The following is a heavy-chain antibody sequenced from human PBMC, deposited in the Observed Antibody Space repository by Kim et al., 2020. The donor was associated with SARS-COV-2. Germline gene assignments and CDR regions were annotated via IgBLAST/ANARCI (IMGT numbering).Heavy chain of an antibody. CDR1: GGSISSGGYY. J-gene: IGHJ2*01. CDR3: ARDRSPTLRYFDWKQYWYFVL. Sequence: SETLSLTCTVSGGSISSGGYYWSWIRQHPGKGLEWFGYIYYSGSTYYNPSRQSRVTISVDTYKNQFSLKLGSVTAAATAVYDCARDRSPTLRYFDWKQYWYFVLWGRGTLVTVSS. CDR2: IYYSGST. V-gene: IGHV4-31*03. D-gene: IGHD3-9*01.